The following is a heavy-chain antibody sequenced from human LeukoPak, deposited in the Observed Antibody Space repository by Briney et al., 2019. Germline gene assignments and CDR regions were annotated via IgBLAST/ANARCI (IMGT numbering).Heavy chain of an antibody. J-gene: IGHJ4*02. V-gene: IGHV3-74*01. CDR2: ISFDGSDA. Sequence: GGSLRLSCAASGFTFSGFWMHWVRQAPGKGLVWVSCISFDGSDATYADSVKGRFTISRDNAKNSLYLQMHSLRAEDTAVYYCARMNYVSSGWGAPFDSWGQGTLVTVSS. D-gene: IGHD1-7*01. CDR1: GFTFSGFW. CDR3: ARMNYVSSGWGAPFDS.